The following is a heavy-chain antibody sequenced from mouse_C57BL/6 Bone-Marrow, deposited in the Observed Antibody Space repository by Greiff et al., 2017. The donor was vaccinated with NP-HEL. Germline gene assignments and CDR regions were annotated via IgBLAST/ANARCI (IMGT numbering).Heavy chain of an antibody. J-gene: IGHJ4*01. CDR3: ARHDDYDGDYYAMDY. CDR1: GFTFSDYY. CDR2: ISNGGGST. D-gene: IGHD2-4*01. V-gene: IGHV5-12*01. Sequence: EVKLVESGGGLVQPGGSLKLSCAASGFTFSDYYMYWVRQTPEKRLEWVAYISNGGGSTYYPDTVKGRFTISRDNAKNTLYLQMSRLKSEDTAMYYCARHDDYDGDYYAMDYWGQGTSVTVSS.